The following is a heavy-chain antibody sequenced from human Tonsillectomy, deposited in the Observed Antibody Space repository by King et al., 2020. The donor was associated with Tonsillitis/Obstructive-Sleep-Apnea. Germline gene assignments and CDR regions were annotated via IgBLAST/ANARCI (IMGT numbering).Heavy chain of an antibody. CDR1: GYTFSGYY. CDR2: INPNSGVT. V-gene: IGHV1-2*06. Sequence: VQLVQSGAEVKKPGASVKVSCKASGYTFSGYYMHWVRQAPGQGLEWMGRINPNSGVTNYAQKFQGRVTMTRDTSISTAYMELSRLRPEDTAVYNCARGRGDYDILTGSSYYYYMDVWGKGTTVTVSS. CDR3: ARGRGDYDILTGSSYYYYMDV. J-gene: IGHJ6*03. D-gene: IGHD3-9*01.